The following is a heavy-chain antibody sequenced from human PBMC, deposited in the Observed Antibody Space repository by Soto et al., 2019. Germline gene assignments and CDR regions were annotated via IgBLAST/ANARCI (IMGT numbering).Heavy chain of an antibody. CDR2: ISSSSSYI. CDR3: ARDTITMVRGVEHPTYYYYMDV. D-gene: IGHD3-10*01. J-gene: IGHJ6*03. CDR1: GFTFSSYS. Sequence: GGSLRLSCAASGFTFSSYSMNWVRQAPGKGLEWVSSISSSSSYIYYADSVKGRFTISRDNAKNSLYLQMNSLRAEDTAVYYCARDTITMVRGVEHPTYYYYMDVWGKGTTVTVSS. V-gene: IGHV3-21*01.